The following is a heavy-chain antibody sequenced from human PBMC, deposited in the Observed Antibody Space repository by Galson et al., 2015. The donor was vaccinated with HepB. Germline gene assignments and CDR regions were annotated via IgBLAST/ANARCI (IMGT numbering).Heavy chain of an antibody. Sequence: SLRLSCAASGSTFSSYGMHWVRQAPGKGLEWVAVISYDGSNKYYADSVKGRFTISRDNSKNTLYLQMNSLRAEDTAVYCCAKDISYWGQGTLVTVSS. CDR1: GSTFSSYG. J-gene: IGHJ4*02. V-gene: IGHV3-30*18. CDR3: AKDISY. CDR2: ISYDGSNK.